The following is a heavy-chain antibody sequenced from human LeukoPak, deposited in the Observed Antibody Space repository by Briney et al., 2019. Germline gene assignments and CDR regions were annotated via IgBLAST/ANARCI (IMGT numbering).Heavy chain of an antibody. CDR2: INHSGST. Sequence: SETLSLTCAVYGGSFSGYYWSWIRQPPGKGLEWIGEINHSGSTNYNPSLKSRVTISVDTSKNQFSLKLSSVTAADTAVYYCARVTPYCSSTSCYYYYYYMDVWGKGTTVTVSS. CDR3: ARVTPYCSSTSCYYYYYYMDV. D-gene: IGHD2-2*01. CDR1: GGSFSGYY. J-gene: IGHJ6*03. V-gene: IGHV4-34*01.